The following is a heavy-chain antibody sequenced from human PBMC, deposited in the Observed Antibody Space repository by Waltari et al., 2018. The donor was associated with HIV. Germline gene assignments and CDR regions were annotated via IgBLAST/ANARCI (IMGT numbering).Heavy chain of an antibody. CDR1: GVSLTQHS. Sequence: QVQLQLWGAGLLRPSETLSLTCAVYGVSLTQHSWSWVRPSPPKGLEGIGEINDGGKTNYNPSLKSRVAMSIDMAKNQFSLNLTSVTAADTATYYCVRGPSRRVHFHSQSFCHYSGFDVWGRGTTVTVSS. CDR2: INDGGKT. CDR3: VRGPSRRVHFHSQSFCHYSGFDV. D-gene: IGHD3-3*01. J-gene: IGHJ6*01. V-gene: IGHV4-34*01.